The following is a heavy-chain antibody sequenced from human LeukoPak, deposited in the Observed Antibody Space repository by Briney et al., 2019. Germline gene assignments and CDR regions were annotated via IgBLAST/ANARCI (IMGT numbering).Heavy chain of an antibody. Sequence: KPSETLSLTCTVSGGSISSYYWSWIRQPPGKGLEWIRYIHYSGSTNYNPSLKSRVTISVDTSKNHFSLKLSSVTAADTAVYYCAREAREGHVFDIWGQGTMVTVS. V-gene: IGHV4-59*01. CDR1: GGSISSYY. D-gene: IGHD5-24*01. J-gene: IGHJ3*02. CDR3: AREAREGHVFDI. CDR2: IHYSGST.